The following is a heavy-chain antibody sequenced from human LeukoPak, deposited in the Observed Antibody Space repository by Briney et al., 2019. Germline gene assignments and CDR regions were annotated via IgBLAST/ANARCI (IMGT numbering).Heavy chain of an antibody. CDR3: ARDKIFGVVIPRSVYYYYGMDV. Sequence: SETLSLTCTVSGGSISSSSYYWGWIRQPPGKGLEWIGSIYYSGSTYYNPSLKSRVTMSVDTSKNQFSLKLSSVTAADTAVYYCARDKIFGVVIPRSVYYYYGMDVWGQGTTVTVSS. J-gene: IGHJ6*02. V-gene: IGHV4-39*07. CDR2: IYYSGST. CDR1: GGSISSSSYY. D-gene: IGHD3-3*01.